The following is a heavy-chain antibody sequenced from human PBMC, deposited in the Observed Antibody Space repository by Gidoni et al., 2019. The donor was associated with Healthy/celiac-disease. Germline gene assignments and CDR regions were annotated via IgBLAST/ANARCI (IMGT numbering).Heavy chain of an antibody. D-gene: IGHD1-20*01. J-gene: IGHJ4*02. V-gene: IGHV3-43*01. CDR3: AKGVTGTWFDY. CDR2: ISWDGGST. CDR1: GSTFDYYT. Sequence: EVQLVESGGVVVQPGGSLRLSCAASGSTFDYYTMHCVRQAPGKGLEWVSLISWDGGSTYYADSVKGRFTISRDNSKNSLYLQMNSLRTEDTALYYCAKGVTGTWFDYWGQGTLVTVSS.